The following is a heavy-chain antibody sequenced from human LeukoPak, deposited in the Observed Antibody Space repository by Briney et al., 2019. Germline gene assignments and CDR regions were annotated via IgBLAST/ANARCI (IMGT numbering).Heavy chain of an antibody. V-gene: IGHV3-48*01. J-gene: IGHJ4*02. CDR2: ITSSSTI. D-gene: IGHD3-22*01. Sequence: QPGGSLRLSCAASGFTFSSYSMNWVRQGPGKGLEWVSYITSSSTIYYADSVKGRFTISRDNAKNSLYLQMNSLRAEDTAVYYCARVDSSGYYYRYFDYWGQGTLVTVSS. CDR1: GFTFSSYS. CDR3: ARVDSSGYYYRYFDY.